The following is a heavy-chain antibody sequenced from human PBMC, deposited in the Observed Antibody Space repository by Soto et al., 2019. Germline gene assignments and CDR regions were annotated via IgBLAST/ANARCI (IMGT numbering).Heavy chain of an antibody. Sequence: SETLSLTCTVSGGSISSSSYYWGWIRQPPGKGLEWIGSIYYSGSTYYNPSLKSRVTISVDTSKNQFSLKLSSVTAADTAVYYCARQSAGEDWFDHWGQGTLVTVSS. CDR2: IYYSGST. V-gene: IGHV4-39*01. D-gene: IGHD1-26*01. CDR3: ARQSAGEDWFDH. CDR1: GGSISSSSYY. J-gene: IGHJ5*02.